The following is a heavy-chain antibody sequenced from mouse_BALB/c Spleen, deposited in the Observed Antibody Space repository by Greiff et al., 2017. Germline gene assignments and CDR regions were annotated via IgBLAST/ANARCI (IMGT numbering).Heavy chain of an antibody. CDR1: GFTFSSFG. J-gene: IGHJ4*01. D-gene: IGHD1-1*01. CDR3: ARHGSSLYYAMDY. V-gene: IGHV5-17*02. Sequence: EVQGVESGGGLVQPGGSRKLSCAASGFTFSSFGMHWVRQAPEKGLEWVAYISSGSSTIYYADTVKGRFTISRDNPKNTLFLQMTSLRSEDTAMYYCARHGSSLYYAMDYWGQGTSVTVSS. CDR2: ISSGSSTI.